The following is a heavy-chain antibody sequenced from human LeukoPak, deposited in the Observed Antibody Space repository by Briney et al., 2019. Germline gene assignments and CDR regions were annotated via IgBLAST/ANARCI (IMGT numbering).Heavy chain of an antibody. CDR3: AKDIGITMVRGVGGAFDI. D-gene: IGHD3-10*01. CDR1: GFTFSSYA. CDR2: ISYDGSNK. Sequence: GGSLRLSCAASGFTFSSYAMHWVRQAPGKGLEWVAVISYDGSNKYYADSVKGRFTISRDNSKNTLYLQMNSLRAEDTAVYYCAKDIGITMVRGVGGAFDIWGQGTMVTVSS. V-gene: IGHV3-30-3*01. J-gene: IGHJ3*02.